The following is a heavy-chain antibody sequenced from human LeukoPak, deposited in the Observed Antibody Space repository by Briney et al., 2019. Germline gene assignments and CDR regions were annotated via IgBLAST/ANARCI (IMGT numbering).Heavy chain of an antibody. Sequence: PSETLSLTCTVSGGSISSYYWSWIRQPPGKGLEWIGYVDHTGSTKFNPSLNGRVSISRDTSNNFFSLRLRSVTAADTAVYFCARGRVSSSTWYSTYYYFFYMAFWGKGTTVTVSS. V-gene: IGHV4-59*01. CDR3: ARGRVSSSTWYSTYYYFFYMAF. CDR2: VDHTGST. D-gene: IGHD4-11*01. CDR1: GGSISSYY. J-gene: IGHJ6*03.